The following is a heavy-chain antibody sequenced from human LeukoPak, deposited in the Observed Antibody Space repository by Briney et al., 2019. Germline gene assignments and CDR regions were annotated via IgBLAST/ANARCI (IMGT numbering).Heavy chain of an antibody. Sequence: SETLSLTCTVSGGSISSYYWSWIRQPAGKGLEWIGRIYPSGSTNYNPSLNSRVTMSVDTSKNQFSLKLGSVTAADTAVYYCARGAYYYGSGSYSQFDPWGQGTLVTVSS. V-gene: IGHV4-4*07. CDR2: IYPSGST. J-gene: IGHJ5*02. D-gene: IGHD3-10*01. CDR1: GGSISSYY. CDR3: ARGAYYYGSGSYSQFDP.